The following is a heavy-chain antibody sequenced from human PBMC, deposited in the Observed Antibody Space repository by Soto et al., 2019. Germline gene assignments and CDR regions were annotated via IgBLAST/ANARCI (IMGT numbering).Heavy chain of an antibody. V-gene: IGHV3-21*01. J-gene: IGHJ6*03. D-gene: IGHD5-12*01. CDR1: GFTFSSYS. CDR2: ISSSSSYI. Sequence: GGSLRLSCAASGFTFSSYSMDWVRQAPGKGLEWISSISSSSSYIYYADSVKGRFTISRDNAKNSLYLQMNSLRAEDTAVYYCARGSGRYSGYDFYYYYYMDVWGKGTTVTVSS. CDR3: ARGSGRYSGYDFYYYYYMDV.